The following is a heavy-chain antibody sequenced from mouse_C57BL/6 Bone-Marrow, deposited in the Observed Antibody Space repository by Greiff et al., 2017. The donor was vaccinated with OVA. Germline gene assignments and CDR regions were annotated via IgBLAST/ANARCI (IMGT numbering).Heavy chain of an antibody. Sequence: EVQRVESGAELVRPGASVQLSCTASGFNIKDDYMHWVKQRPEQGLEWIGWIDPENGDTEYATTIQGKTTITTNTSSNTACLQLSSLASEDTAVYYCTSYGGFDYWGQGTTLTVSS. CDR3: TSYGGFDY. CDR2: IDPENGDT. J-gene: IGHJ2*01. V-gene: IGHV14-4*01. CDR1: GFNIKDDY. D-gene: IGHD1-1*02.